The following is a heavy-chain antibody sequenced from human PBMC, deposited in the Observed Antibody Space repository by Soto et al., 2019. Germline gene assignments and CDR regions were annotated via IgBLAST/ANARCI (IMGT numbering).Heavy chain of an antibody. J-gene: IGHJ4*02. CDR2: ISYDGSNK. D-gene: IGHD3-3*01. CDR3: AKGGLRFLEWLWDYFDY. Sequence: GGSLRLSCAASGFTFSSYGMHWVRQAPGKGLEWVAVISYDGSNKYYADSVKGRFTISRDNSKNTLYLQMNSLRAEDTAVYYCAKGGLRFLEWLWDYFDYWGQGTLVTVSS. V-gene: IGHV3-30*18. CDR1: GFTFSSYG.